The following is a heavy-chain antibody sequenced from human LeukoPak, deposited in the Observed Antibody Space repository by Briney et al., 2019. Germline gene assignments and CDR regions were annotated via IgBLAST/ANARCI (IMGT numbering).Heavy chain of an antibody. CDR2: ISSSGSTI. V-gene: IGHV3-48*04. CDR3: ARVGGDYYDSSGYSPVFDY. J-gene: IGHJ4*02. D-gene: IGHD3-22*01. CDR1: GFTFSAYW. Sequence: GGSLRLSCAASGFTFSAYWMTWVRQAPGKGLEWVSYISSSGSTIYYADSVKGRFTISRDNAKNSLYLQMNSLRAEDTAVYYCARVGGDYYDSSGYSPVFDYWGQGTLVTVSS.